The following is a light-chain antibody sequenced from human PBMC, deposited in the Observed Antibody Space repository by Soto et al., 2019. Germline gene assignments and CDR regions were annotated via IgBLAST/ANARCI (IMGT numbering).Light chain of an antibody. CDR3: TSYTSTSTPYV. J-gene: IGLJ1*01. Sequence: QSVLTQPASVSGSPGQSITISCAGTSSDVGRYTYVSWYQQHPGKAPKPIIYDVYNRPSGVSNRFSGSKSGNTASLTISGLQAEDEADYYCTSYTSTSTPYVFGGGTKVTVL. V-gene: IGLV2-14*01. CDR2: DVY. CDR1: SSDVGRYTY.